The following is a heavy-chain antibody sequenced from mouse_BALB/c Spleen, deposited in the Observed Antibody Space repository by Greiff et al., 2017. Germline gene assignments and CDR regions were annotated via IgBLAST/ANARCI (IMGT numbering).Heavy chain of an antibody. CDR1: GYTFTDYA. J-gene: IGHJ4*01. V-gene: IGHV1S137*01. D-gene: IGHD1-1*01. Sequence: VNVVESGAELVRPGVSVKISCKGSGYTFTDYAMHWVKQSHAKSLEWIGVISTYYGDASYNQKFKGKATMTVDKSSSTAYMELARLTSEDSAIYYCARGGGSSLHYAMDYWGQGTSVTVSS. CDR3: ARGGGSSLHYAMDY. CDR2: ISTYYGDA.